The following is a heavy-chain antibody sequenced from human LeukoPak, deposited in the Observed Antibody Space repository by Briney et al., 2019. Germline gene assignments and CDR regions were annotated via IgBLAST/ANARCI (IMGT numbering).Heavy chain of an antibody. CDR3: AKGDVDIVVVPAAFAVGAFDI. CDR2: ITGSGDSA. V-gene: IGHV3-23*01. J-gene: IGHJ3*02. D-gene: IGHD2-2*01. Sequence: GGSLRLSCAASGFTFSSYAMTWVRQAPGKGLEWVSAITGSGDSAYYSDSVKGRFTISRDQSKSTVYLQMTSLRAEDTAVYYCAKGDVDIVVVPAAFAVGAFDIWGQGTMVTVSS. CDR1: GFTFSSYA.